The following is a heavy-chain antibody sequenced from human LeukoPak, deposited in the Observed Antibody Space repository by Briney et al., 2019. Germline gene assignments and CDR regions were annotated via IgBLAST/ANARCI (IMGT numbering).Heavy chain of an antibody. CDR2: ISGSGGST. D-gene: IGHD2-15*01. Sequence: PGGSLRLSCVASGFTFSSYAMSWVRQAPGKGLEWVSAISGSGGSTYYADSVKGRFTISRDNSKNTLYLQMNSLRAEDTAVYYCAELGYCSGGSCYAAFDIWGQGTMVTVSS. V-gene: IGHV3-23*01. CDR3: AELGYCSGGSCYAAFDI. CDR1: GFTFSSYA. J-gene: IGHJ3*02.